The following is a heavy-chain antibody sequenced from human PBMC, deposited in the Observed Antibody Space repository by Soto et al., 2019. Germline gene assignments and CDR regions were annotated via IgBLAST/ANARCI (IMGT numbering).Heavy chain of an antibody. V-gene: IGHV4-39*02. CDR3: ANNLPRTGSFDD. CDR1: LSFITGTTYF. D-gene: IGHD2-15*01. J-gene: IGHJ4*02. Sequence: SDTWSLPCTLSLSFITGTTYFWAWIRQPPGKGLEGVGSIYYSRRTYYNRSLRSRFTISVDRANNHFSLTISSLHSADTSRYYCANNLPRTGSFDDWGSGTSVTV. CDR2: IYYSRRT.